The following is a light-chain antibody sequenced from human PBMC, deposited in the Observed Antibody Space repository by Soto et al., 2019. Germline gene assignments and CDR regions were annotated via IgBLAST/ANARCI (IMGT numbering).Light chain of an antibody. CDR1: RHVYINA. CDR3: QQYGASPFT. V-gene: IGKV3-20*01. Sequence: VVLTQSPATLSLSPGETATLSCRASRHVYINALAWYQQKPGRTPTLLIYGASTRATGIPDRFSATGSGTDFSLTISSVEPEDFAVYYGQQYGASPFTFGPGTRVEI. J-gene: IGKJ3*01. CDR2: GAS.